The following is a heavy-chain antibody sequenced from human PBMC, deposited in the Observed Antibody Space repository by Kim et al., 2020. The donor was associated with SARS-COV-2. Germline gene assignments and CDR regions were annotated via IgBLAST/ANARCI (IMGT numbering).Heavy chain of an antibody. Sequence: ASVKVSCKASGYTFTGYYMHWVRQAPGQGLEWMGRINPNSGGTNYAQKFQGRVTMTRDTSISTAYMELSRLRSDDTAVYYCARGIGLKPEPYCSGGSCYRYTYYYYYGMDVWGQGTTVTVSS. J-gene: IGHJ6*02. D-gene: IGHD2-15*01. CDR2: INPNSGGT. CDR1: GYTFTGYY. CDR3: ARGIGLKPEPYCSGGSCYRYTYYYYYGMDV. V-gene: IGHV1-2*06.